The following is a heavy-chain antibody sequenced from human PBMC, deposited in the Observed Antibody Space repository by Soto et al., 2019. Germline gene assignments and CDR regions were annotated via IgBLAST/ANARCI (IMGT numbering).Heavy chain of an antibody. CDR1: GFTFSSYG. J-gene: IGHJ5*02. Sequence: QVQLVESGGGVVQPGRSLRLSCAASGFTFSSYGMHWVRQAPGKGLEWVAVIWYDGSNKYYADSVKGRFTIFRDNSKNTLYLQMNSLRAEDTAVYYCARDGKSGRTFDPWGQGTLVTVSS. D-gene: IGHD3-3*01. CDR3: ARDGKSGRTFDP. CDR2: IWYDGSNK. V-gene: IGHV3-33*01.